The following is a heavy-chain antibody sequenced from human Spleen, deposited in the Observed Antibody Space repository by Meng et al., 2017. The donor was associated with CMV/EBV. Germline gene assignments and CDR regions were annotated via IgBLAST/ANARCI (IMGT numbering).Heavy chain of an antibody. V-gene: IGHV1-69*05. CDR2: IIPRFGAG. CDR1: GGTFSSYA. CDR3: ARGSDNLLHEGGWEYNDYAMDV. J-gene: IGHJ6*02. D-gene: IGHD1-14*01. Sequence: SVKVSCKASGGTFSSYAITWVRQAPGQGLEWVGGIIPRFGAGTYGERFRGRVTITTDELRTTAYMELTSLRSEDTGVYYCARGSDNLLHEGGWEYNDYAMDVWGQGTTVTVSS.